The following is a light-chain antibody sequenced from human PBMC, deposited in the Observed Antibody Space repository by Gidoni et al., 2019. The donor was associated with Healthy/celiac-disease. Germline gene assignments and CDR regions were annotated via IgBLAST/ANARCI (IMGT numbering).Light chain of an antibody. CDR1: SSDVGDYNY. CDR2: DVN. Sequence: QSALTQPRSVSGSPGQSVTISCTGTSSDVGDYNYVSWYHQHPGKAPKLMIYDVNKRPSGVPDRFSGSKSGNTASLTISVLQAEDESDYYCCSFAGSYTLIFGGGTKLTVL. J-gene: IGLJ2*01. V-gene: IGLV2-11*01. CDR3: CSFAGSYTLI.